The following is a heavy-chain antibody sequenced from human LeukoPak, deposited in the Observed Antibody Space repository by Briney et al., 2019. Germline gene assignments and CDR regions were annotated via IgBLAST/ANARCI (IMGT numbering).Heavy chain of an antibody. Sequence: GGSLRLSCAASGFTLSNAWMSWVRQAPGKGLEWVGRIKSKTDGGTTDYAAPVKGRFTISRDDSKNTLYLQMNSLKTEDTAVYYCTTDDHSSGLNFDYWGQGTLVTVSS. J-gene: IGHJ4*02. V-gene: IGHV3-15*01. CDR3: TTDDHSSGLNFDY. CDR2: IKSKTDGGTT. CDR1: GFTLSNAW. D-gene: IGHD6-25*01.